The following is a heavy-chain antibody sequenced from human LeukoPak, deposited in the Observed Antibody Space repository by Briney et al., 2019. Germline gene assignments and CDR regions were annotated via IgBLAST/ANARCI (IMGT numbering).Heavy chain of an antibody. CDR1: GYRFSNYW. CDR3: ERRDGYNSAVDY. Sequence: LGESLKISCKGSGYRFSNYWIGWVRQMPGKGLEWMGIIYPGDSDTRYSPSFQGQVTISVDKSINTAYLQWSSLKASDTAMYYCERRDGYNSAVDYWGQGTLVTVSS. D-gene: IGHD5-24*01. V-gene: IGHV5-51*01. CDR2: IYPGDSDT. J-gene: IGHJ4*02.